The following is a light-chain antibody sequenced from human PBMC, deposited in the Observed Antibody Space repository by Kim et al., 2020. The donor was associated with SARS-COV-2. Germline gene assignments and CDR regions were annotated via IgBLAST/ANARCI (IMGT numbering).Light chain of an antibody. Sequence: SASGRGRVTITCRARQGISNYLAWFQQKPGIPPKSLIYAASSLQRGVPTRFSGSGSGTEFTLTIDSLQPEYVATYYCQQYESNPYTFGQGTKLEI. V-gene: IGKV1-16*01. J-gene: IGKJ2*01. CDR3: QQYESNPYT. CDR2: AAS. CDR1: QGISNY.